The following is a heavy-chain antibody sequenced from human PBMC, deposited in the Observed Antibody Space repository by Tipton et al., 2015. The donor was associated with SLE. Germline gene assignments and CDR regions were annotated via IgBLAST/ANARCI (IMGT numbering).Heavy chain of an antibody. V-gene: IGHV4-59*08. CDR3: AGSPNVDTAMDSFDY. D-gene: IGHD5-18*01. J-gene: IGHJ4*02. CDR2: VYSSGST. Sequence: TLSLTCAVSGGSISSQYWSWIRQPPGKGLEWIGYVYSSGSTNYNPSLKSRVTISVDTSKNQFSLKLSSVTAADTAVYYCAGSPNVDTAMDSFDYWGQGTLVTVSS. CDR1: GGSISSQY.